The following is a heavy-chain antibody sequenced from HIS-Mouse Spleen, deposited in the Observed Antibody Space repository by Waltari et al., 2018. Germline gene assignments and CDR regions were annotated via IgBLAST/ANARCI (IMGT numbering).Heavy chain of an antibody. V-gene: IGHV3-23*01. CDR3: AKIGGGRSPVDY. CDR2: ISGSGGST. D-gene: IGHD3-10*01. Sequence: EVQLLESGGGLVQPGGSLRLSCAASGFTFSSYAMIWSRQAPGKGLEWVSAISGSGGSTYYADSVKGRFTISRDNSKNTLYLQMNSLRAEDTAVYYCAKIGGGRSPVDYWGQGTLVTVSS. CDR1: GFTFSSYA. J-gene: IGHJ4*02.